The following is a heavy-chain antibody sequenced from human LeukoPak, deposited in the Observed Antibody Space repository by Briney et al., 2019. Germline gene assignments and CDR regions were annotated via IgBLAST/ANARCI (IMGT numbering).Heavy chain of an antibody. D-gene: IGHD6-13*01. J-gene: IGHJ4*02. Sequence: QPGGSLRLSCAASGFTFTSYVMSWVRQAPGKGLEWVSAINDSGGSTYYADSVKGRFTISRDNSKNTLYLQMNSLRAEDTAVYYCAKDRWVAAPTYYFDYWGQGILVTVSS. CDR1: GFTFTSYV. CDR2: INDSGGST. V-gene: IGHV3-23*01. CDR3: AKDRWVAAPTYYFDY.